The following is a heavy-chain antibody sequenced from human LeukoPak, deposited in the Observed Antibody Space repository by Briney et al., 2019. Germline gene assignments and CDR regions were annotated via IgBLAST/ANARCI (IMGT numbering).Heavy chain of an antibody. CDR1: GFTFSDFY. CDR3: ARAHYDKDAFDI. J-gene: IGHJ3*02. Sequence: PGGSLRLSCAASGFTFSDFYMSWVRQAPGKGLEWVSYISSSASRVFYGDSVQGRFTISRDNAKNSLHLQMNTLRVEDTAVYYCARAHYDKDAFDIWGQGTRVTVSS. D-gene: IGHD3-3*01. V-gene: IGHV3-11*01. CDR2: ISSSASRV.